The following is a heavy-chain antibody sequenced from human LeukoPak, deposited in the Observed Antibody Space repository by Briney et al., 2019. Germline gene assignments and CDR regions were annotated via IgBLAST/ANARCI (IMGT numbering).Heavy chain of an antibody. CDR2: IKSGTI. V-gene: IGHV3-15*01. D-gene: IGHD3-10*01. Sequence: PGGSLRLSCAASGFTFSNAWLSWVRQAPGKGLEWVGRIKSGTIDYAAPVKGRFTISRDDSKNTLYLQMNSLKTEDIALYYCTTDHHYDSGSYKGYWGQGTLVTVSS. CDR3: TTDHHYDSGSYKGY. CDR1: GFTFSNAW. J-gene: IGHJ4*02.